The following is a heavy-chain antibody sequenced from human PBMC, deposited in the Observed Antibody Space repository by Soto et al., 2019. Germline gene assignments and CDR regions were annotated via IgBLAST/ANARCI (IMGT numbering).Heavy chain of an antibody. Sequence: SETLSLTCTVSGGSISSSSYYWGWIRQPPGKGLEWIGSIYYSGSTYYNPSLKSRVTISVDTSKNQFSLKLSSVTAVDTAVYYCEGYSSGWYKMARGWFDPWGQGTLVTVSS. CDR1: GGSISSSSYY. CDR3: EGYSSGWYKMARGWFDP. J-gene: IGHJ5*02. V-gene: IGHV4-39*01. CDR2: IYYSGST. D-gene: IGHD6-19*01.